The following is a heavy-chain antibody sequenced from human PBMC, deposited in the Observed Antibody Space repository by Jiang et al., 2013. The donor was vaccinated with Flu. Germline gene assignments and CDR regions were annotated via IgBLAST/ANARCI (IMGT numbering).Heavy chain of an antibody. D-gene: IGHD6-19*01. J-gene: IGHJ4*02. CDR2: IITGSNYI. CDR3: ARDRLAVAGTGGFDY. CDR1: GFTFSSYH. V-gene: IGHV3-21*06. Sequence: VQLVESGGGLVKPGGSLRVSCAASGFTFSSYHMYWVRQAPGKGLEWVSSIITGSNYIYYADSVKGRFTISRDNAKNSLYLQMDSVRAEDTAIYYCARDRLAVAGTGGFDYWGQGTLVTVSS.